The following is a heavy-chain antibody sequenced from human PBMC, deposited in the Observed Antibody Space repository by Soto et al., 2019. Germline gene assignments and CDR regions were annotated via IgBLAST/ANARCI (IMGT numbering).Heavy chain of an antibody. CDR2: INHRGSS. CDR3: ARSDNRNSLYGVDV. J-gene: IGHJ6*02. CDR1: GGPLSGYY. V-gene: IGHV4-34*01. D-gene: IGHD1-7*01. Sequence: SETLSLSCGVNGGPLSGYYWSWIRQSPGKGLEWIGEINHRGSSDYNPSLKSRVTISIDASKNHVTLELTSVTAADTAVYYCARSDNRNSLYGVDVWGQGTAVTVSS.